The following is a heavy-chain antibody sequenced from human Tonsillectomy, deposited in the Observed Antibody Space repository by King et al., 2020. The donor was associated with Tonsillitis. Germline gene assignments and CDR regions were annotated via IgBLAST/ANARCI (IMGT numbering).Heavy chain of an antibody. V-gene: IGHV1-2*02. D-gene: IGHD2-2*01. CDR1: GYTFTDYY. Sequence: QLVQSGAEVKKPGASVKVSCKASGYTFTDYYIHWVRQAPGQGLEWLGWINPNSGGTDYAQKFQGRVTTTRDTSISTAYMELSRLRSDDTAVYYCARDLCTTSCFAGWFDPWGQGTLVTVSS. J-gene: IGHJ5*02. CDR3: ARDLCTTSCFAGWFDP. CDR2: INPNSGGT.